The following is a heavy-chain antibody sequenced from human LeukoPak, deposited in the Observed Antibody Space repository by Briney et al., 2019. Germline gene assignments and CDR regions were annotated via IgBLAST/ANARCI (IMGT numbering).Heavy chain of an antibody. D-gene: IGHD5-12*01. Sequence: SETLSLTCTVSGGSISSSSYYWGWLRQPPGKGLEWIGSIYYSGSTYYNPSLKSRVTISVDTSKNQFSLKLSSVTAADTAVYYCARRGYDNYYYGMDVWGQGTTVTVSS. CDR3: ARRGYDNYYYGMDV. V-gene: IGHV4-39*01. J-gene: IGHJ6*02. CDR2: IYYSGST. CDR1: GGSISSSSYY.